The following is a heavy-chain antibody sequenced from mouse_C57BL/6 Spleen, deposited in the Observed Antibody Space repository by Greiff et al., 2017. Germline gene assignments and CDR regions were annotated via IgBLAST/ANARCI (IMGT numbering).Heavy chain of an antibody. J-gene: IGHJ4*01. V-gene: IGHV2-9*01. CDR2: IWGGGST. CDR3: AERGKGAMDY. Sequence: QVQLQQSGPGLVAPSQSLSITCTVPGFSLTSYGVDWVRQPPGKGLEWLGVIWGGGSTNYNSALVSGLSISKDNSKGSGFLKMNSLQTDGTAMYYCAERGKGAMDYWAQGTSVTVSS. CDR1: GFSLTSYG.